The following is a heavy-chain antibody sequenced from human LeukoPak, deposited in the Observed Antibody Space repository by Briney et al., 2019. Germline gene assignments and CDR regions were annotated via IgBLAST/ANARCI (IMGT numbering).Heavy chain of an antibody. CDR3: ARFDTTLGLDF. V-gene: IGHV1-3*01. CDR1: GYTFISYA. Sequence: ASVKVSCKASGYTFISYAIHWVRQAPGQRLEWMGWINAGTGNRKYSQKFQGRVTITRDTSANTAYMELSSLTSEDTALYYCARFDTTLGLDFWGQGTLVTVSS. CDR2: INAGTGNR. J-gene: IGHJ4*02. D-gene: IGHD1-14*01.